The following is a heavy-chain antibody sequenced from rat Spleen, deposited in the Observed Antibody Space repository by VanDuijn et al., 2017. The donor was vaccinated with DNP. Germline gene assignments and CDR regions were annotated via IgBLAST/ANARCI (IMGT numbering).Heavy chain of an antibody. Sequence: EVQLVESGGGLVQPGRSLKLSCAASGFTFNDYNMAWVRQAPEKGLEWVATISFDGSTTYYRDSVKGRFTISRDNARSTLYLQMDSLRSEDTATYYCTTDFERGYWGQGVMVTVSS. CDR3: TTDFERGY. D-gene: IGHD1-11*01. V-gene: IGHV5-7*01. J-gene: IGHJ2*01. CDR1: GFTFNDYN. CDR2: ISFDGSTT.